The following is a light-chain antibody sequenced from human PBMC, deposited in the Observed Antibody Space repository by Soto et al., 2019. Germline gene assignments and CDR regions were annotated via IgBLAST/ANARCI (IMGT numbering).Light chain of an antibody. CDR3: QQYGSSPPIT. J-gene: IGKJ5*01. CDR1: QSISSY. Sequence: DIHMTQSPSSLSASVGDRVTITGRASQSISSYLNWYQQKPGKAPKLLLYAASSLQSGVPSRFSGSGAGTHFTLTIRRLEPEDFAVYYCQQYGSSPPITFGQGTRRETK. CDR2: AAS. V-gene: IGKV1-39*01.